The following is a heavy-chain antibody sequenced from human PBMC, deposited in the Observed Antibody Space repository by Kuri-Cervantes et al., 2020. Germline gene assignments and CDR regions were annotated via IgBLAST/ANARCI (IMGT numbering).Heavy chain of an antibody. CDR3: AKGGYGISSKFDC. J-gene: IGHJ4*02. D-gene: IGHD6-6*01. CDR2: INWNGGST. V-gene: IGHV3-20*04. Sequence: GGSLRLSCAASGFTFDDYGMSWVRQAPGKGLEWVSGINWNGGSTGYADSVKGRFIISRDNAKNSLYLQMNSLRTEDTALYYCAKGGYGISSKFDCWGQGTLVTVSS. CDR1: GFTFDDYG.